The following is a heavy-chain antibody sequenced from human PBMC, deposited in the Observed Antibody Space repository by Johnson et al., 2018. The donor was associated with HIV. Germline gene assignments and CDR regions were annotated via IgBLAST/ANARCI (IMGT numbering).Heavy chain of an antibody. CDR3: ARVGDGNNKNAFDI. CDR1: GFTVSSNY. V-gene: IGHV3-66*01. CDR2: IYSGGST. D-gene: IGHD5-24*01. J-gene: IGHJ3*02. Sequence: VQLVESGGGLVQPGGSLRLSCAASGFTVSSNYMSWVRQAPGKGLDWVSVIYSGGSTYYAESLKDRCTISRDNSKNTPYLQMNSLRAEDMAVYYCARVGDGNNKNAFDIWGQGTMVTVSS.